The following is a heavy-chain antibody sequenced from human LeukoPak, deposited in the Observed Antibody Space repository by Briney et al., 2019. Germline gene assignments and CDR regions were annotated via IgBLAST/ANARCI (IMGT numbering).Heavy chain of an antibody. J-gene: IGHJ6*03. D-gene: IGHD2-2*01. Sequence: GSTNYKSSLKSRVTISVDTSKNQFSLRLSSVTAADTAVYYCARHGTRYYYYYMDVWGKGTTVTISS. CDR2: GST. CDR3: ARHGTRYYYYYMDV. V-gene: IGHV4-34*13.